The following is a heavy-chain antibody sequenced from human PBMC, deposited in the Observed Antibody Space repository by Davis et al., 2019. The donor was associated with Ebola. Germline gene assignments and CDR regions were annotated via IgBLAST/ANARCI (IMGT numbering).Heavy chain of an antibody. D-gene: IGHD2-2*01. CDR1: GGSFSGYY. Sequence: SETLSLTCAVYGGSFSGYYWSWIRQPPGKGLEWIGDINHSGSTNYNPSLKSRVTISVDTSKNQFSLNLSSVTAADTAVYYCARRTGRRYCSSTSCYDYYYGMDVWGQGTTVTVSS. J-gene: IGHJ6*02. CDR2: INHSGST. V-gene: IGHV4-34*01. CDR3: ARRTGRRYCSSTSCYDYYYGMDV.